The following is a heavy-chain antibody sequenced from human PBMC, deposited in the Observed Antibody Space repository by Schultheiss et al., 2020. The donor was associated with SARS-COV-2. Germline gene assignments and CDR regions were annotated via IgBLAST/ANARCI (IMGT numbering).Heavy chain of an antibody. CDR1: GFTFSSYE. V-gene: IGHV3-48*03. J-gene: IGHJ6*02. Sequence: GGSLRLSCAASGFTFSSYEMNWVRQAPGKGLEWVSYISSGGSTIYYADSVKGRFTISRDNAKTSLYLQMNSLRAEDTAVYYCARDTNGMDVWGQGTTVTVSS. CDR2: ISSGGSTI. CDR3: ARDTNGMDV.